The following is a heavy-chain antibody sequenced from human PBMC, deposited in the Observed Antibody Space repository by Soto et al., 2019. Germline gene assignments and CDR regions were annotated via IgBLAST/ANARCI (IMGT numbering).Heavy chain of an antibody. Sequence: PGGSPRLSSAAAGFTFSSYSMNWVRQAPGKGLEWVSYISSSSSAIYYADSVKGRFTISRDNAKNSLYLQMNSLRDEDTAVYYCARDGESYYDFWSGSEYNSFDPWGQGTLVTVSS. CDR2: ISSSSSAI. J-gene: IGHJ5*02. V-gene: IGHV3-48*02. CDR3: ARDGESYYDFWSGSEYNSFDP. D-gene: IGHD3-3*01. CDR1: GFTFSSYS.